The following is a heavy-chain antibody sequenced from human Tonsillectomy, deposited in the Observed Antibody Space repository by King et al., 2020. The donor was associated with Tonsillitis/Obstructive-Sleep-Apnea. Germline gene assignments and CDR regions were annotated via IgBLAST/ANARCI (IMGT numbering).Heavy chain of an antibody. CDR1: GFTFSSYA. J-gene: IGHJ4*02. D-gene: IGHD5-12*01. Sequence: VQLVESGGGVVQPGRSLRLSCAASGFTFSSYAMHWVRQAPGKGLEWVAVISYDGSNKYYADSVKGRFTISRDNSKNTLYLQMNSLRAEDTAVYYCATDPGGYSGYDSGGFDYWGQGTLVTVSS. V-gene: IGHV3-30*04. CDR3: ATDPGGYSGYDSGGFDY. CDR2: ISYDGSNK.